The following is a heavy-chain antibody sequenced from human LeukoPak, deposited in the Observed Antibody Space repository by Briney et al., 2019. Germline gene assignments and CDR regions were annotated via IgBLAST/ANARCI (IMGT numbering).Heavy chain of an antibody. D-gene: IGHD3-22*01. V-gene: IGHV4-4*07. CDR3: ARGYYDSSGYYRYGNWFDP. CDR1: GGSISSYY. Sequence: SETLSLTCTVSGGSISSYYWSWLRQPAGKGLEWIGRIYTSGSTNYNPSLKSRVTISVDKSKNQFSLKLSCVTAADTAVYYCARGYYDSSGYYRYGNWFDPWGQGTLVTVSS. CDR2: IYTSGST. J-gene: IGHJ5*02.